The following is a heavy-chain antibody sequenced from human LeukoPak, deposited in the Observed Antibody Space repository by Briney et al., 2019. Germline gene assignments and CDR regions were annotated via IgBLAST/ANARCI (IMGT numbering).Heavy chain of an antibody. CDR3: ARQFKGLLDS. CDR2: ISNGGST. Sequence: SETLSLTCSVSGGAVRDSKYWTWIRKSPEKGLEWIGYISNGGSTEYNPSLKSRVTISLDTSKSQFSLKLISMTAADRAVYYCARQFKGLLDSWGQGTLVTVSS. V-gene: IGHV4-59*08. J-gene: IGHJ4*02. CDR1: GGAVRDSKY.